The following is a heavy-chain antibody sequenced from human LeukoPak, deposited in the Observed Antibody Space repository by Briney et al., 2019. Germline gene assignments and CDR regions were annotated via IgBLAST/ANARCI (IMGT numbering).Heavy chain of an antibody. CDR3: ARSLGVFGVVMTGDAFDI. Sequence: ASVKVSCKASGYTFTSYYMHWVRQAPGQGLEWMGIINPSGGSTSYAQKFQGRVTMTRDTSTSTVYMELSSLRSEDTAVYYCARSLGVFGVVMTGDAFDIRGQGTMVTVSS. D-gene: IGHD3-3*01. V-gene: IGHV1-46*01. CDR1: GYTFTSYY. CDR2: INPSGGST. J-gene: IGHJ3*02.